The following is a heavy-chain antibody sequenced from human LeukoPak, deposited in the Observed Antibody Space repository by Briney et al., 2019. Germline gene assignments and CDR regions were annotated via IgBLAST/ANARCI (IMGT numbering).Heavy chain of an antibody. CDR2: ISYDGSNK. CDR3: AKKYYYWFDP. D-gene: IGHD2/OR15-2a*01. J-gene: IGHJ5*02. Sequence: PGGSLRLSCAASGFTFSSYAMHWVRQAPGKGLEWVAVISYDGSNKYYADSVKGRFTISRDNSKNTLYLQMNSLRAEDTAVYYCAKKYYYWFDPWGQGTLVTVSS. V-gene: IGHV3-30-3*02. CDR1: GFTFSSYA.